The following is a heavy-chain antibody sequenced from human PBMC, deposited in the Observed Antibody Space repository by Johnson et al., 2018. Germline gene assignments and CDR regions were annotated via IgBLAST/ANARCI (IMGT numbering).Heavy chain of an antibody. CDR2: ISINGGST. CDR3: ASSMYSSGWDDAFDI. CDR1: GFTFSSYA. D-gene: IGHD6-25*01. Sequence: VQLVESGGGLVQPGGSLRLSCAASGFTFSSYAMHWVRQAPGQGLEYGSSISINGGSTYYANSVKGRFTISRDNSKNTLYLQMGSLRADDMAVYYCASSMYSSGWDDAFDIGGQGTMVTVSS. J-gene: IGHJ3*02. V-gene: IGHV3-64*01.